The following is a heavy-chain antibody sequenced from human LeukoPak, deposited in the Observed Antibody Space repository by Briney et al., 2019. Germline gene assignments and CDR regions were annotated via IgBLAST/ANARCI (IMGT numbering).Heavy chain of an antibody. CDR1: GGTFSSYA. CDR2: IIPIFGTA. V-gene: IGHV1-69*01. J-gene: IGHJ5*02. CDR3: ASGDPVAAGWFDP. D-gene: IGHD2-15*01. Sequence: SVKVSCKASGGTFSSYAISWVRQAPGQGLEWMGGIIPIFGTANYAQKFQGRVTITADEPTSTAYMELSSLRSEDTAVYYCASGDPVAAGWFDPWGQGTLVTVSS.